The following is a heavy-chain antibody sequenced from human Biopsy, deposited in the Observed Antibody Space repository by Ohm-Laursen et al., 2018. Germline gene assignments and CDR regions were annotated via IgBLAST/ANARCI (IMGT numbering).Heavy chain of an antibody. CDR3: ARVEAGTYDALDI. CDR1: GGSMPGYE. CDR2: IYYSGGT. D-gene: IGHD1-26*01. Sequence: TLSLTCSVSGGSMPGYEWSWIRLAPGKGLEWIGYIYYSGGTKYNPSLASRVTFSVDTSKSQFSLKLYSVTAADTAVYYCARVEAGTYDALDIWGQGTLVAVSA. V-gene: IGHV4-59*01. J-gene: IGHJ3*02.